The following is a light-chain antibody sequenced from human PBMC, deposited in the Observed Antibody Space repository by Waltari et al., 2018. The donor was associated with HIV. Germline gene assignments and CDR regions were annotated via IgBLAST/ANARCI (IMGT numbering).Light chain of an antibody. CDR1: QSIGNS. J-gene: IGKJ1*01. Sequence: VLTQSPGTLSLSPGQRVTLSCGASQSIGNSLAWYQQKPGQAPRLLVYDASIRATGIPDRFSGSGSGTYFTLTITRLEPEDFALYFCLQYARSPRTFGQGTKVEIK. CDR2: DAS. V-gene: IGKV3-20*01. CDR3: LQYARSPRT.